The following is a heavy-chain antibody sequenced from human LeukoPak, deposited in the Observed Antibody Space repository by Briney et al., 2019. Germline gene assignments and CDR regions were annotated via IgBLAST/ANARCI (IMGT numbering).Heavy chain of an antibody. Sequence: ASVKVSCKVSGYTLTELSMHWVRQAPGKGLEWMGGFDPEDGETIYAQKFQGRVTMTEDTSTDTAYMELSSLRSEDTAVYYCATGGSPEAYYYDSSGPHFDYWGQGTLVTVSS. V-gene: IGHV1-24*01. CDR2: FDPEDGET. J-gene: IGHJ4*02. CDR1: GYTLTELS. D-gene: IGHD3-22*01. CDR3: ATGGSPEAYYYDSSGPHFDY.